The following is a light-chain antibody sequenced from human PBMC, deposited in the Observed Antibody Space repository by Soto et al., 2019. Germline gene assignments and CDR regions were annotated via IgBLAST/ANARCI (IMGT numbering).Light chain of an antibody. V-gene: IGKV3-15*01. CDR3: QQYNNWPRT. CDR1: QSVSSN. J-gene: IGKJ1*01. Sequence: EIVMTQYPATLSVSPGERATLSCRASQSVSSNLAWYQQKPGQAPRLLIYGASTRATGIPARFSGSGSGTEFTLTISRLQSEDFAVYYCQQYNNWPRTFGKGTKVEI. CDR2: GAS.